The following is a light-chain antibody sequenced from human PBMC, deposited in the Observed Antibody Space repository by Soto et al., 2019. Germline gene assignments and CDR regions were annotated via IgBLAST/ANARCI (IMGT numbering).Light chain of an antibody. Sequence: SALTQPASVSGSPGQSITISCTGSSSDVGGYKYVSWYQQHPGKAPKLMIYDVSNRPSGISDRFSGSKSGNTASLTISGLQSEDEADYYCSSYTSSNSYVFGTGTKATVL. CDR3: SSYTSSNSYV. V-gene: IGLV2-14*03. CDR1: SSDVGGYKY. CDR2: DVS. J-gene: IGLJ1*01.